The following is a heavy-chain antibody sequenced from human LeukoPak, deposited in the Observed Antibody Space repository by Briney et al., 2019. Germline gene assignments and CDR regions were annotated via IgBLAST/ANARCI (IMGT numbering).Heavy chain of an antibody. V-gene: IGHV1-46*03. Sequence: GASVKVSCKASGYTFTSYYMHWVRQAPGQGLGWMGIINPSGGSTSYAQKFQGRVTVTRDTSTSTVYMELSSLRSEDTAVYYCAREVLGDIVVVPAARFDYWGQGTLVTVSS. J-gene: IGHJ4*02. CDR1: GYTFTSYY. D-gene: IGHD2-2*01. CDR3: AREVLGDIVVVPAARFDY. CDR2: INPSGGST.